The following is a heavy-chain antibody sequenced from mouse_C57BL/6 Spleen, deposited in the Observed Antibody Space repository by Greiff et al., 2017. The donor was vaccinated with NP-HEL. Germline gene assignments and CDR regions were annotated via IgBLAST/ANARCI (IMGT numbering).Heavy chain of an antibody. Sequence: EVQVVESGEGLVKPGGSLKLSCAASGFTFSSYAMSWVRQTPEKRLEWVAYISSGGDYIYYADTVKGRFTISRDNARNTLYLQMSSLKSEDTAMYYCTRDNYGSSYIGDYWGQGTTLTVSS. J-gene: IGHJ2*01. D-gene: IGHD1-1*01. CDR2: ISSGGDYI. V-gene: IGHV5-9-1*02. CDR3: TRDNYGSSYIGDY. CDR1: GFTFSSYA.